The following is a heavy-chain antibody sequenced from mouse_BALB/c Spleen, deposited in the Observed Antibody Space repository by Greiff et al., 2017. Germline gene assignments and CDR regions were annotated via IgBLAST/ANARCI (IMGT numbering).Heavy chain of an antibody. CDR3: ARRDGYYAMDY. V-gene: IGHV1-81*01. CDR2: IYPGSGST. Sequence: QVQLQQSGPELVKPGASVKMSCKASGYTFTDYVISWVKQRTGQGLEWIGEIYPGSGSTYYNEKFKGKATLTADKSSNTAYMQLSSLTSEDSAVYFCARRDGYYAMDYWGQGTSVTVSS. D-gene: IGHD2-3*01. J-gene: IGHJ4*01. CDR1: GYTFTDYV.